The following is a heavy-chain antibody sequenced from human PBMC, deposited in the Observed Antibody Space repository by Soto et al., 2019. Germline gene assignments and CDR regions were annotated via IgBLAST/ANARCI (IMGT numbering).Heavy chain of an antibody. CDR2: INPNNGGT. D-gene: IGHD6-19*01. V-gene: IGHV1-2*04. CDR3: AREVRGFSSGWYGFDY. J-gene: IGHJ4*02. Sequence: ASVKLSCKASGYTFTGYYRHWVRQAPGQGLEWMGWINPNNGGTNYAQKFQGWVTMTRDTSISTAYMELSRLRSDDTAVYYCAREVRGFSSGWYGFDYWGQGTLVTVSS. CDR1: GYTFTGYY.